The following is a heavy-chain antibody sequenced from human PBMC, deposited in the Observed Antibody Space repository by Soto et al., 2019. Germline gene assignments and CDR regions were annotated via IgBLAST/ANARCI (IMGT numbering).Heavy chain of an antibody. CDR3: AHDSSGLYGMDV. D-gene: IGHD3-22*01. J-gene: IGHJ6*02. CDR1: GFSLSTSGVG. V-gene: IGHV2-5*02. Sequence: QITLKESGPTLVKPTQTLTLTCTFSGFSLSTSGVGVAWIRQPRGKALEWLALIYWDDDKRYSPSLKSRLTITKDTSKNQVVLTITNMDHVDTGTYYCAHDSSGLYGMDVWGQGTTVTVSS. CDR2: IYWDDDK.